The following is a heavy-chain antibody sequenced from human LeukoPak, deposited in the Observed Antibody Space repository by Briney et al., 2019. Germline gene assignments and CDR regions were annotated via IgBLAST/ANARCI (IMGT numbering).Heavy chain of an antibody. CDR2: IYDSGST. CDR1: NGISNYY. J-gene: IGHJ4*02. Sequence: SETLSLTCTVSNGISNYYWSWFRQPPGKGLEWIGYIYDSGSTNYSPSLKSRATIFLDTSKNQVSLRLSSVTAADTAVYYCAREYHYDSSGYIDYWGQGTLVTVSS. D-gene: IGHD3-22*01. V-gene: IGHV4-59*01. CDR3: AREYHYDSSGYIDY.